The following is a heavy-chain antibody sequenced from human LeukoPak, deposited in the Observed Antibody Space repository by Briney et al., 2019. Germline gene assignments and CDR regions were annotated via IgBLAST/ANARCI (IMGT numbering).Heavy chain of an antibody. D-gene: IGHD6-19*01. CDR3: ARARWLATFDY. CDR1: GGSISSHY. CDR2: IYYSGGT. V-gene: IGHV4-59*11. Sequence: SETLSLTCTVSGGSISSHYWSWIRQPPGKGLEWIGYIYYSGGTNYNPSLKSRVTISVDTSKNQFSLKLSSVTAADTAVYYCARARWLATFDYWGQGTLVTVSS. J-gene: IGHJ4*02.